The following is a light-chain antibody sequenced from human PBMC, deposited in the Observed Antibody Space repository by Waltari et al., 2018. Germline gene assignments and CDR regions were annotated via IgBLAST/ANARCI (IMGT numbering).Light chain of an antibody. Sequence: QSALTQPRSVSGSPGQSVTISCTGTSRHVGGYNYVPWYQQHPGKTPKRMIYDVRKRPSGVPDRFSGSKSGNTASLTISGLQAEDEADYYCCSYGGTYSWVFGGGTKLTVL. CDR2: DVR. J-gene: IGLJ3*02. CDR3: CSYGGTYSWV. CDR1: SRHVGGYNY. V-gene: IGLV2-11*01.